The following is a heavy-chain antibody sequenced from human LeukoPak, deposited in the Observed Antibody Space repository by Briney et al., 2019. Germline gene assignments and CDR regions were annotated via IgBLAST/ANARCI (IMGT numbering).Heavy chain of an antibody. CDR3: ARFSPRSHPLWFGEFPQEGFDP. J-gene: IGHJ5*02. D-gene: IGHD3-10*01. CDR2: MNPNSGNI. Sequence: ASVTVSCKASGYTFTSYDINWVRQAPGQGLEWMGWMNPNSGNIVYAQKFQGRVTITRNSSISTAYMEVSSLRSEDPAVYYCARFSPRSHPLWFGEFPQEGFDPWGQGTLVTVSS. V-gene: IGHV1-8*01. CDR1: GYTFTSYD.